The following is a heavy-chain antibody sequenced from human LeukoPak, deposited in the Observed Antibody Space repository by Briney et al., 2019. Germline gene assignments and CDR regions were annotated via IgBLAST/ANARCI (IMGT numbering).Heavy chain of an antibody. Sequence: GGSLRLFCAASGFTFSSYAMNWVRQAPGKGLEWVSAISGSGGSTDYADSVKGRFTISRDNSKNTLYLQMNSLRAEDTAVYYCAKSSLIRGVTLDAFDIWGQGTMVTVSS. CDR1: GFTFSSYA. D-gene: IGHD3-10*01. CDR2: ISGSGGST. CDR3: AKSSLIRGVTLDAFDI. J-gene: IGHJ3*02. V-gene: IGHV3-23*01.